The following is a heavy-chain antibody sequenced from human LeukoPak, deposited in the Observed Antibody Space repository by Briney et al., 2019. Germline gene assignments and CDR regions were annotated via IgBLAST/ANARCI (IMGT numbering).Heavy chain of an antibody. CDR3: ARLDSSSWYLGFDY. D-gene: IGHD6-13*01. V-gene: IGHV4-38-2*02. CDR2: IYHSGST. CDR1: GYSISSGYY. Sequence: SETLSLTCTVSGYSISSGYYWGWIRQPPGKGLEWIGSIYHSGSTYYNPSLKSRVTISVDTSKNQFSLKLSSVTAADTAVYYCARLDSSSWYLGFDYWGQGTLVTVSS. J-gene: IGHJ4*02.